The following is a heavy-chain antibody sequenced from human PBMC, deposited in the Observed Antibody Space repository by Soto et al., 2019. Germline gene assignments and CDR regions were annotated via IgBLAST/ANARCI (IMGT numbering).Heavy chain of an antibody. V-gene: IGHV3-23*01. J-gene: IGHJ6*02. CDR1: GFTFSSCA. Sequence: EVQLLESGGGLVQPGGSLRLSCAASGFTFSSCAMGWVRQAPGKGLAWVSDIIDSGASTYYADSVKGRFTISRDNSKSTQYLQMNSLRAEDTALYYCAKGRSYYYYYGVDVWGQGTTVTVSS. CDR3: AKGRSYYYYYGVDV. CDR2: IIDSGAST.